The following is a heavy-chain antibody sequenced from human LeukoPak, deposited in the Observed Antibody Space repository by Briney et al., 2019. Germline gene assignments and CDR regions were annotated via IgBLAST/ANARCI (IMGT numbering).Heavy chain of an antibody. J-gene: IGHJ4*02. Sequence: SVKVSCKASGGTFSSFAISWVRQAPGQGLEWMGGIIPIFGTANYAQKFQGRVTITADESTSTAYMELSSLRSEDTAVYYCARVGVDTAMVYYFDYWGQGTLVTVSS. D-gene: IGHD5-18*01. CDR3: ARVGVDTAMVYYFDY. CDR2: IIPIFGTA. V-gene: IGHV1-69*13. CDR1: GGTFSSFA.